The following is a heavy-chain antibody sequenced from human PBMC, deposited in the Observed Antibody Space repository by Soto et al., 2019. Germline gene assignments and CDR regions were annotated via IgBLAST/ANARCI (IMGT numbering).Heavy chain of an antibody. CDR2: SNPNSGDT. V-gene: IGHV1-2*02. Sequence: ASVQVSCKASGYIFTDYYIHWVRQAPGRGLEWMGWSNPNSGDTNYAQKFHGRVTLTRDKSISTAYTELRRLRSDDTAVYYCARVTSSPNWFDPWGQGTLVTVSS. CDR1: GYIFTDYY. CDR3: ARVTSSPNWFDP. J-gene: IGHJ5*02.